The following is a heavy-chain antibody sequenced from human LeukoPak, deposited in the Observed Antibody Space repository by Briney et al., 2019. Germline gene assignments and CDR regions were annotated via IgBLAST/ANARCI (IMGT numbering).Heavy chain of an antibody. Sequence: PGGSLRLSCAASGFTFDDNGMSWVRQAPGKGLEWVSGINWNGGSTGYADSVKGRFTISRDNAKNSLYLQMNSLRAEDTALYYCARGPYKIYYYMDVWGKGTTVTVSS. CDR1: GFTFDDNG. D-gene: IGHD1-1*01. J-gene: IGHJ6*03. V-gene: IGHV3-20*04. CDR2: INWNGGST. CDR3: ARGPYKIYYYMDV.